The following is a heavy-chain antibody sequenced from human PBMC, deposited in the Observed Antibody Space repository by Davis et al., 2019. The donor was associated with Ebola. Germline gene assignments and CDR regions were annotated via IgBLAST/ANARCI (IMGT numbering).Heavy chain of an antibody. CDR2: INPSGGST. J-gene: IGHJ6*02. Sequence: ASVKVSCKASGCTFTSYYMHWVRQAPGQGLEWMGIINPSGGSTSYAQKFQGRVTMTRDTSTSTVYMELSSLRSEDTAVYYCARDRVRGVIKTYGMDVWGQGTTVTVSS. CDR1: GCTFTSYY. CDR3: ARDRVRGVIKTYGMDV. D-gene: IGHD3-10*01. V-gene: IGHV1-46*01.